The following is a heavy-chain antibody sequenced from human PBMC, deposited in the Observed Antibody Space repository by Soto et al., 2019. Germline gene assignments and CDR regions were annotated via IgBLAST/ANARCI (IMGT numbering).Heavy chain of an antibody. CDR2: ISHTGST. D-gene: IGHD5-18*01. CDR1: GASISSNNW. J-gene: IGHJ4*02. CDR3: ARRVRDTTMVPAYYFDY. V-gene: IGHV4-4*02. Sequence: QVQLQESGPGLVEPSGTLSLTCAVSGASISSNNWWNWVRQPPGKGLEWIAEISHTGSTNYNSSLKSRVTISVVKSKNQFSLRLSSVTAADTAVYYCARRVRDTTMVPAYYFDYWGQGTLVTVSS.